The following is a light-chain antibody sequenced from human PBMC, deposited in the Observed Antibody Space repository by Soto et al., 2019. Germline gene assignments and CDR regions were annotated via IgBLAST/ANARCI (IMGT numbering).Light chain of an antibody. CDR1: SSDVGGYNY. CDR3: CSYTPSRTRV. Sequence: QSALTQPASVSGSPGQSITISCTGTSSDVGGYNYVSWYQHHPGKAPKLMIFDVSHRPSGVSNRFSGSKSGNTASLTISGLQADDEADYYCCSYTPSRTRVFGGGTKLTVL. CDR2: DVS. V-gene: IGLV2-14*03. J-gene: IGLJ3*02.